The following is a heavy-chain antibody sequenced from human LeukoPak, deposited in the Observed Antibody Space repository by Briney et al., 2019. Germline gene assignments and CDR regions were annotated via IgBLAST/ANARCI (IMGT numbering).Heavy chain of an antibody. V-gene: IGHV3-23*01. CDR2: IRDSGGRT. CDR1: GITLSNYG. D-gene: IGHD3-22*01. J-gene: IGHJ4*02. CDR3: AKRGVVIRVILVGFHKEAYYFAS. Sequence: GGSLRLSCAVSGITLSNYGMSWVRQAPGKGLEWVAGIRDSGGRTNYADSVKGRFTISRDNPKTTLYLQMHSLRAEDTAVYFCAKRGVVIRVILVGFHKEAYYFASWGQGALVTVSS.